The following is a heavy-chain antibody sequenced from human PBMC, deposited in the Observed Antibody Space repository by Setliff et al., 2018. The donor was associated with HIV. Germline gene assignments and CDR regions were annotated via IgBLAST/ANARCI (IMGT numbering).Heavy chain of an antibody. D-gene: IGHD6-6*01. Sequence: SETLSLTCTVSGGSISSGSYYWSWIRQPAGKGLEWIGRIYTSGSTNYNPSLKSRVTISVDTSKNQFSLRLSYVTAADTAVYFCAGSSPSVVDAFDIWGQGTTVTVSS. CDR2: IYTSGST. V-gene: IGHV4-61*02. J-gene: IGHJ3*02. CDR1: GGSISSGSYY. CDR3: AGSSPSVVDAFDI.